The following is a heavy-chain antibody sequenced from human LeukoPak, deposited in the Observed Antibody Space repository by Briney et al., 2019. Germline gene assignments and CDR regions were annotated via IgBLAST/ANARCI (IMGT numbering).Heavy chain of an antibody. Sequence: SETLSRTCTVSGGSISSYYWSWIRQPPGKGLEWIGYIYYSGSTNYNPSLKSRVTISVDTSKNQFSLKLSPVTAADTAVYYCARGRGGGWYIFDYWGQGTLVTVSS. D-gene: IGHD6-19*01. CDR2: IYYSGST. J-gene: IGHJ4*02. CDR1: GGSISSYY. V-gene: IGHV4-59*01. CDR3: ARGRGGGWYIFDY.